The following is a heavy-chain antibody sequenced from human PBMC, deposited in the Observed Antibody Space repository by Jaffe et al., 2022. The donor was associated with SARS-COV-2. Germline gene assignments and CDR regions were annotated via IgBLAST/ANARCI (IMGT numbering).Heavy chain of an antibody. D-gene: IGHD2-21*02. Sequence: QVQLQESGPGLVKPSQTLSLTCTVSGGSISSGSYYWSWIRQPAGKGLEWIGRIYTSGSTNYNPSLKSRVTISVDTSKNQFSLKLSSVTAADTAVYYCARERTGGDLTPYFDYWGQGTLVTVSS. CDR3: ARERTGGDLTPYFDY. J-gene: IGHJ4*02. CDR2: IYTSGST. CDR1: GGSISSGSYY. V-gene: IGHV4-61*02.